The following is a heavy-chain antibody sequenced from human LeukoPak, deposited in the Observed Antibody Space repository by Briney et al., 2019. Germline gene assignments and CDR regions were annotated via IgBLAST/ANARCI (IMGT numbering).Heavy chain of an antibody. V-gene: IGHV1-8*01. CDR3: ARVSRSWYAPFDY. D-gene: IGHD6-13*01. Sequence: ASVKVSCKASGYTFTSYDINWVRQATGQGLEWMGWMNPNSGNTGYAQKLQGRVTMTTDTSTSTAYMELRSLRSDDTAVYYCARVSRSWYAPFDYWGQGTLVTVSS. CDR2: MNPNSGNT. J-gene: IGHJ4*02. CDR1: GYTFTSYD.